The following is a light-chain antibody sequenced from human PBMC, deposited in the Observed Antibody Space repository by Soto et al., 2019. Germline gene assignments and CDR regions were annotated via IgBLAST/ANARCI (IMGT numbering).Light chain of an antibody. Sequence: EIVVTQSPGTLSLSPGERASLSCRASQSVAKNYLAWYQQKPGQALRLLISDASSRATGIPDRFSGSGSGTDFTLTISRLEAEDFAVYFCQQYATSPLTFGGGTKVEIK. J-gene: IGKJ4*01. V-gene: IGKV3-20*01. CDR1: QSVAKNY. CDR3: QQYATSPLT. CDR2: DAS.